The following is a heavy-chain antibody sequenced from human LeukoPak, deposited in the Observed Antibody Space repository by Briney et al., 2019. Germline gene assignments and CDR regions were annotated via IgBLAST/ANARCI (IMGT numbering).Heavy chain of an antibody. CDR3: ARGSRYGI. V-gene: IGHV3-33*01. Sequence: QTGGSLRLSCAASGFTFSDYGIHWVRQAPGKGLEWVAVIWSDGSHRYYADSVKDRFTISRDNSKNTLWLQMNSLRAEDTAVYYCARGSRYGIWGQGTMVTVSS. D-gene: IGHD3-9*01. CDR1: GFTFSDYG. J-gene: IGHJ3*02. CDR2: IWSDGSHR.